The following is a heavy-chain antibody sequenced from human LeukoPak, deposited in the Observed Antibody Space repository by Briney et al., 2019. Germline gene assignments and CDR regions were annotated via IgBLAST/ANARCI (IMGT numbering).Heavy chain of an antibody. CDR2: MNPNSGNT. CDR3: ATSGNYYGSGSYDLYYYYGMDV. V-gene: IGHV1-8*01. J-gene: IGHJ6*02. Sequence: GASVKVSCKASGYTFTSYDINWVRQATGQGLEWMGWMNPNSGNTGYAQKFQGRVTMTRNTSISTANMELSSRRSEDPAVFYCATSGNYYGSGSYDLYYYYGMDVWGQGTTVTVSS. D-gene: IGHD3-10*01. CDR1: GYTFTSYD.